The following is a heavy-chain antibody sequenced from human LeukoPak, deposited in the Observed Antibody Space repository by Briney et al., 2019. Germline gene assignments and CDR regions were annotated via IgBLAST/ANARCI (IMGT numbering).Heavy chain of an antibody. J-gene: IGHJ4*02. CDR2: ISNNGGYT. CDR1: GFTFSSSA. CDR3: AKAAPTVVTH. D-gene: IGHD4-23*01. V-gene: IGHV3-23*01. Sequence: PGGSLRLSCAASGFTFSSSAMSWVRQAPGKGLEWVSAISNNGGYTYYADSVQGRFTISRDNSKSTLCLQVNSLRAEDTAVYYCAKAAPTVVTHWGQGTLVTVSS.